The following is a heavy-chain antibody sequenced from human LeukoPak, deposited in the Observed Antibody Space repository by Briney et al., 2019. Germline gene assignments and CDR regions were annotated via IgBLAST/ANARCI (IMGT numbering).Heavy chain of an antibody. CDR2: ISSSGSTI. Sequence: GGSLRLSCAASGFTFSDYYMSWIRQAPGKGLEWVSYISSSGSTIYYADSVKGRFTISRDNAKNSLYLQMNSLRAEDTAVYYCARDRYSSSWPNFDYWGQGTLVTVSS. CDR3: ARDRYSSSWPNFDY. D-gene: IGHD6-13*01. V-gene: IGHV3-11*01. J-gene: IGHJ4*02. CDR1: GFTFSDYY.